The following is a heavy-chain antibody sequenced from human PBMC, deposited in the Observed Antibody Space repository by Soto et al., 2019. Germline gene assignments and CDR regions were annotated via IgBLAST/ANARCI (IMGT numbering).Heavy chain of an antibody. V-gene: IGHV3-7*03. CDR2: INQDGSQK. CDR3: ARIYCSSSSCYIDF. Sequence: EVQLVESGGGLVQPGGSLRLSCEASGFTLSNYWMSWVRQAPGKGLEWVANINQDGSQKFYLDSVEGRFTISRDNARNSLYLQMNSLRAEDTAIYYCARIYCSSSSCYIDFWGQGILVTVSS. CDR1: GFTLSNYW. D-gene: IGHD2-2*02. J-gene: IGHJ4*02.